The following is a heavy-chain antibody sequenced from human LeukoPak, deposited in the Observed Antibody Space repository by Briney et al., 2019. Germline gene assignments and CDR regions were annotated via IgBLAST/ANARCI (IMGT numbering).Heavy chain of an antibody. J-gene: IGHJ4*02. V-gene: IGHV3-15*01. D-gene: IGHD2-2*02. CDR2: IKSKTDGGTT. CDR1: GFTFSNAW. CDR3: TRRTYCSSTSCYNMGRQDDY. Sequence: GGSLRLSCAASGFTFSNAWMSWVRQAPGKGLEWVGRIKSKTDGGTTDYAAPVKGRFTISRDDSKDTAYLQMNSLKTEDTAVYYCTRRTYCSSTSCYNMGRQDDYWGQGTLVTVSS.